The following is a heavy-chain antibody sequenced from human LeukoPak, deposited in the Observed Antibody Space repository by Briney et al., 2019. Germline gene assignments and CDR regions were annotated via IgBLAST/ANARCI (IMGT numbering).Heavy chain of an antibody. CDR1: GGSISSGSYY. V-gene: IGHV4-61*02. CDR2: IYTSGST. J-gene: IGHJ4*02. D-gene: IGHD3-9*01. Sequence: PSETLSLTCTVSGGSISSGSYYWSWIRQPAGKGLEWIGRIYTSGSTNYNPSLKGRVTISVDTSKNQFSLKLSSVTAADTAVYYCASGLRYFDLYYWGQGTLVTVSS. CDR3: ASGLRYFDLYY.